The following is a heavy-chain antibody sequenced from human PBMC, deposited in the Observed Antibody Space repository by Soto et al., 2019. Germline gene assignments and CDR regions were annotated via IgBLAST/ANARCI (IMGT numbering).Heavy chain of an antibody. CDR2: ISANGRRI. Sequence: GGSLRLSCAASGFTFDDYAMHWVRQVPGKGLEWVSGISANGRRIGYADSVKGRFTISRDNVKNSLHLQMNSLRPEDTALYYCTKDTYAGYCDTTTFSGGDMDVWGQGTKVTVSS. D-gene: IGHD2-2*01. J-gene: IGHJ6*02. CDR1: GFTFDDYA. CDR3: TKDTYAGYCDTTTFSGGDMDV. V-gene: IGHV3-9*01.